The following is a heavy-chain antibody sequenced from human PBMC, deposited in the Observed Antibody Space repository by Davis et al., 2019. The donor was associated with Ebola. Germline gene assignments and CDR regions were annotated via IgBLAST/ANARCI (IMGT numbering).Heavy chain of an antibody. J-gene: IGHJ2*01. V-gene: IGHV5-51*01. Sequence: GESLKISCKGSGYSFTSHWIGWVRQMPGKGLEWMGIIYPGDSDTRYNPSLQGQVIISADKSISTAYLQWNSLQASDTAVYYCARLYGPGHYLNWYFNLWGRGTLVTVSS. CDR2: IYPGDSDT. CDR1: GYSFTSHW. D-gene: IGHD3-10*01. CDR3: ARLYGPGHYLNWYFNL.